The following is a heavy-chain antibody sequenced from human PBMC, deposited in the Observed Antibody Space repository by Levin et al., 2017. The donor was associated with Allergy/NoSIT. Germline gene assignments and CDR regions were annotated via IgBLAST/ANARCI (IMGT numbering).Heavy chain of an antibody. CDR1: GFTFSSYA. D-gene: IGHD3-22*01. J-gene: IGHJ5*02. V-gene: IGHV3-30-3*01. Sequence: LSLTCAASGFTFSSYAMHWVRQAPGKGLEWVAVISYDGSNKYYADSVKGRFTISRDNSKNTLYLQMNSLRAEDTAVYYCARGHYYDSSGYSWFDPWGQGTLVTVSS. CDR3: ARGHYYDSSGYSWFDP. CDR2: ISYDGSNK.